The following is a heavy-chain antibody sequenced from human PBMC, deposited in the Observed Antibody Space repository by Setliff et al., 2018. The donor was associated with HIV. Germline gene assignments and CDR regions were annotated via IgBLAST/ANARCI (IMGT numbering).Heavy chain of an antibody. D-gene: IGHD3-22*01. Sequence: SETLSLTCAVYGGSFSGFYWNWIRQAPGKGLEWIGEINHSRRTKYNPSLKSRVAISVDTSKNQFSLKLSSVTAADTAFYYCARGFSGDYLFTGYLDVWGKGTTVTVSS. CDR1: GGSFSGFY. CDR2: INHSRRT. V-gene: IGHV4-34*01. J-gene: IGHJ6*03. CDR3: ARGFSGDYLFTGYLDV.